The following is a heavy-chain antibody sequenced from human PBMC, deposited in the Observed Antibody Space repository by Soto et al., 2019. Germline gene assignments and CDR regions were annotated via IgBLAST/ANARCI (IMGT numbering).Heavy chain of an antibody. CDR1: GGTFSSYA. J-gene: IGHJ4*02. CDR2: IIPIFGTA. Sequence: QVQLVQSGAEVKKPGSSVKVSCKASGGTFSSYAISWVRQAPGQGLEWMGGIIPIFGTANYAQKFQGRVTITADESTXTAYMELSSLRSEDTAVYYCARVEFDYYGSGSYYYWGQGTLVTVSS. V-gene: IGHV1-69*12. D-gene: IGHD3-10*01. CDR3: ARVEFDYYGSGSYYY.